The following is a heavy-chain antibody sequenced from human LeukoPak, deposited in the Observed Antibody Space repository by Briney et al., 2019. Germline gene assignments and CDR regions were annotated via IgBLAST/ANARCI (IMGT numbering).Heavy chain of an antibody. CDR2: IYYSGST. V-gene: IGHV4-59*01. D-gene: IGHD2-15*01. J-gene: IGHJ6*03. CDR1: GGSISSYY. Sequence: SETLSLTCTVSGGSISSYYWSWIRQPPGKGLEWIGYIYYSGSTNYNPSLESRVTISVDTSKNQFSLKLSSVTAADTAVYYCARSVEGYCSGDNCYYYYYYMDVWGKGTTVTVSS. CDR3: ARSVEGYCSGDNCYYYYYYMDV.